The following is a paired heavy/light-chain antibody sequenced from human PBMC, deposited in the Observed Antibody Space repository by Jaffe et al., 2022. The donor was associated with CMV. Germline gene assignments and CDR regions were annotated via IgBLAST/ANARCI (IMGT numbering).Light chain of an antibody. CDR3: QQSYSTPPT. V-gene: IGKV1-39*01. CDR1: QSISNY. J-gene: IGKJ2*01. CDR2: AAS. Sequence: DIQMTQSPSSLSASVGDRVTITCRASQSISNYLNWYQQKPGKAPKFLIYAASSLQSGVPSRFSGSGSGTDFTLTISSLQPEDFATYYCQQSYSTPPTFGQGTKLEIK.
Heavy chain of an antibody. CDR2: ISWNSDKI. Sequence: EVQVVESGGGLVQPGRSLRLSCAASGFRFDDYAMHWVRQAPGKGLEWVSGISWNSDKIAYADSVEGRFTISRDNAKNSLYLQMNSLRAEDTALYYCAKDMRGGSSWFVGNYVMDVWGQGTTVTVSS. CDR3: AKDMRGGSSWFVGNYVMDV. D-gene: IGHD6-13*01. CDR1: GFRFDDYA. V-gene: IGHV3-9*01. J-gene: IGHJ6*02.